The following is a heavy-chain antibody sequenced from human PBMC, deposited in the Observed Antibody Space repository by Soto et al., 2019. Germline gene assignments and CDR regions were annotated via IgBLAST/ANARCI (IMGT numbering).Heavy chain of an antibody. CDR2: INLRGGTT. Sequence: QVQLMQSGAEVRKPGASVRLSCETSGYNFNQYYIHWVRQAPGHGLEWMGIINLRGGTTEYAHKFRGRVTVTGDTSTRTAYMELRSLRSDDTAIYFCARGPDDSDVPRWDYWGQGTLVTVSS. D-gene: IGHD4-17*01. CDR3: ARGPDDSDVPRWDY. V-gene: IGHV1-46*02. J-gene: IGHJ4*02. CDR1: GYNFNQYY.